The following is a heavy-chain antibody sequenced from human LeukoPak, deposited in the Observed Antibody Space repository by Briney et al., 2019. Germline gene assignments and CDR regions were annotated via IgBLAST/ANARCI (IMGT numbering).Heavy chain of an antibody. CDR3: ARVPTVTTPDAFDI. D-gene: IGHD4-17*01. J-gene: IGHJ3*02. CDR2: ISSSSSYI. Sequence: PGGSLRLSCAASGFTFSSYSMNWVRQAPGKGLEWVSSISSSSSYIYYADSVKGRFTISRDNAKNSLYLQMNSLRAEDTAVYYCARVPTVTTPDAFDIWGQGTMVTVSS. CDR1: GFTFSSYS. V-gene: IGHV3-21*01.